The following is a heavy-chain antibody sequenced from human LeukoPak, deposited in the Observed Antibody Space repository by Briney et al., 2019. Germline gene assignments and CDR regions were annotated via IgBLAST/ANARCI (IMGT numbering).Heavy chain of an antibody. J-gene: IGHJ4*02. Sequence: PGRSLRLSCAASGFTFSSYDMHWVRQAPGKGLEWVAVIWYDGSNKYYADSVKGRFTISRDNSKNTLYLQMNSLRAEDTAVYYCAKGKGIYYFDFWGQGTLVTVSS. CDR1: GFTFSSYD. V-gene: IGHV3-33*06. CDR3: AKGKGIYYFDF. D-gene: IGHD2-15*01. CDR2: IWYDGSNK.